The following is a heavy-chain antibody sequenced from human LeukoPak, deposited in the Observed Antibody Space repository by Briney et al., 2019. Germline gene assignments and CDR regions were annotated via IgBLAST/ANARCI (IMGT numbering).Heavy chain of an antibody. CDR3: AKGYSSSWYFPTLDY. V-gene: IGHV3-9*03. J-gene: IGHJ4*02. CDR1: GFTFDDYA. CDR2: ISWNSGSI. Sequence: PGRSLRLSCAASGFTFDDYAMHWVRQAPGKGLEWVSGISWNSGSIGYADSVKGRFTISRDNAKNSLYLQMNSLRAEDMAFYYCAKGYSSSWYFPTLDYWGRGTLVTVSS. D-gene: IGHD6-13*01.